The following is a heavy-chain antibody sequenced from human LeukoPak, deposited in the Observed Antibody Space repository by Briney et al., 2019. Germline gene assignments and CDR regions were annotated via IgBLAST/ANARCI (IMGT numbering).Heavy chain of an antibody. CDR2: ISGDGGRT. Sequence: GGSLRLSCAASGFTFDDYAMNWVRQAPGKGLEWVSLISGDGGRTFYADSVKGRFTISRDNSKNSLYLEMNSMRTEDTALYYCAKDLASVYNAFNIWGQGTMVTVSS. J-gene: IGHJ3*02. V-gene: IGHV3-43*02. D-gene: IGHD3-10*01. CDR1: GFTFDDYA. CDR3: AKDLASVYNAFNI.